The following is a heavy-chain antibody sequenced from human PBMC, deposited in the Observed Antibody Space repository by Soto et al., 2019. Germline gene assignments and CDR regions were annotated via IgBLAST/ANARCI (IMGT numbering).Heavy chain of an antibody. CDR3: ARDRHSSSWGPAPLDY. Sequence: SVNVSCKASGGTFSSYTISWVRQAPGQGLEWMGRIIPILGIANYAQKFQGRVTMTRDTSTSTVYMELSSLRSEDTAVYYCARDRHSSSWGPAPLDYWGQGTLVTVSS. CDR2: IIPILGIA. V-gene: IGHV1-69*04. D-gene: IGHD6-13*01. J-gene: IGHJ4*02. CDR1: GGTFSSYT.